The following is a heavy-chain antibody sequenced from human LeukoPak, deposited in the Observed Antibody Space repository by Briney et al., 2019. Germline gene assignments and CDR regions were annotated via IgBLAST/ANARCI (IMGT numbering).Heavy chain of an antibody. V-gene: IGHV4-39*01. CDR3: ARRVGPYGMDV. J-gene: IGHJ6*02. Sequence: SETLSLTCTVSGGSISSSSHYWGWIRQPPGKGLEWIGSIFYTGNTYYNPSLKSRVTISVDTSKNQFSLKLTSVTAADTAVYYCARRVGPYGMDVWGQGTTVTVSS. CDR1: GGSISSSSHY. CDR2: IFYTGNT.